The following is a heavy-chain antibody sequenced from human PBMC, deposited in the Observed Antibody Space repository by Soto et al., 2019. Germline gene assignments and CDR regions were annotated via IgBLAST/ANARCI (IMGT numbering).Heavy chain of an antibody. J-gene: IGHJ4*02. V-gene: IGHV4-34*01. D-gene: IGHD2-8*02. CDR3: ARDKITGLFDY. Sequence: PSETLSLTCAIYGGSFSGYYWTWIRQPPGTGLEWIGEINHSGSTNYNPSLKSRVTISVDTSKNQFSLKLTSVTAADTAVYYCARDKITGLFDYWGQGTLVT. CDR2: INHSGST. CDR1: GGSFSGYY.